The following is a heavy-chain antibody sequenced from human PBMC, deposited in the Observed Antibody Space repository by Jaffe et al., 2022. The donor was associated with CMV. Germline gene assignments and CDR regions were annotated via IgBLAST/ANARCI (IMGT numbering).Heavy chain of an antibody. D-gene: IGHD1-1*01. CDR3: ARTPLPRYGTPMDV. CDR1: GFTFSSYG. V-gene: IGHV3-33*08. Sequence: QVQLVESGGGVVQPGRSLRLSCAASGFTFSSYGMHWVRQAPGKGLEWVAVIWYDGSNKYYADSVKGRFTISRDNSKNTLYLQMNSLRAEDTAVYYCARTPLPRYGTPMDVWGKGTTVTVSS. CDR2: IWYDGSNK. J-gene: IGHJ6*03.